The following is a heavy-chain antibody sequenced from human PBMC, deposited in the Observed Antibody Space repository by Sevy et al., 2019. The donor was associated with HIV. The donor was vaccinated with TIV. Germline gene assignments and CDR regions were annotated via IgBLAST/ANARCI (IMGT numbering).Heavy chain of an antibody. CDR1: GFTFNKYT. D-gene: IGHD3-10*01. V-gene: IGHV3-30*01. J-gene: IGHJ4*02. CDR2: YDGDID. Sequence: GGSLRLSCSGSGFTFNKYTIYWVRQAPGKGLEWVAYDGDIDDYADSVKGRFTISRDNSKNTLYLQMNSLRPEDSAVYYCAREQKMGLYIDYWGQGTLVTDSS. CDR3: AREQKMGLYIDY.